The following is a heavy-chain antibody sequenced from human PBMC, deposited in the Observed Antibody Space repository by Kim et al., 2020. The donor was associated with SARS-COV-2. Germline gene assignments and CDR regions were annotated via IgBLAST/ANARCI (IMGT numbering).Heavy chain of an antibody. CDR1: GFTFSSYS. CDR2: ISSSSSTI. Sequence: GGSLRLSCAASGFTFSSYSMNWVRQAPGKGLEWVSYISSSSSTIYYADSVKGRFTISRDNAKNSLYLQMNSLRDEDTAVYYCASHPLGSSWYGAYYFDYWGQGTLVTVSS. J-gene: IGHJ4*02. CDR3: ASHPLGSSWYGAYYFDY. V-gene: IGHV3-48*02. D-gene: IGHD6-13*01.